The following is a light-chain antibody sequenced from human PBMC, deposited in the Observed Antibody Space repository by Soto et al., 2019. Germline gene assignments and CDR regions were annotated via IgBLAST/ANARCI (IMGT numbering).Light chain of an antibody. CDR1: QSVSNSY. CDR2: GAS. Sequence: EIVLTQSPGTLSLSPGERATLSCRASQSVSNSYLAWYQHKPGQAPRLLIYGASSRATGILDRFSGSGSGTDFTLTISRLEPEDFAVYYCQQHGNSPSFGQGTRLEIK. J-gene: IGKJ5*01. CDR3: QQHGNSPS. V-gene: IGKV3-20*01.